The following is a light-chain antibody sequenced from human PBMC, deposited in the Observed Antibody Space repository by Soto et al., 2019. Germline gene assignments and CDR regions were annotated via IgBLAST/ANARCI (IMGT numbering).Light chain of an antibody. CDR3: HQRSNCPPLA. CDR2: DAS. CDR1: QSVGGY. Sequence: EIVLTQSPATLSLSPGERATLSCRASQSVGGYLDWYQQKPGQAPRLLIYDASNRASGIPARFSVSGSGTDFTLTTSSLEPEDRAVYYCHQRSNCPPLAFGGGTKVEIK. V-gene: IGKV3-11*01. J-gene: IGKJ4*01.